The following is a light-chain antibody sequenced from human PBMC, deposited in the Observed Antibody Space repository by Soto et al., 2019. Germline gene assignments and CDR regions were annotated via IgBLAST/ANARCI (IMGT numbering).Light chain of an antibody. CDR3: SSYTSSNTLI. CDR1: SSDVGGYNY. V-gene: IGLV2-14*01. CDR2: EVT. J-gene: IGLJ2*01. Sequence: QSVLTQPASVSGSPGQSITISCTGTSSDVGGYNYVSWFQQSPGKAPKVMIYEVTNRPSGVSNRLSGSKSGNTASLTISGLQAEDEADYYCSSYTSSNTLIFGGGTKVTVL.